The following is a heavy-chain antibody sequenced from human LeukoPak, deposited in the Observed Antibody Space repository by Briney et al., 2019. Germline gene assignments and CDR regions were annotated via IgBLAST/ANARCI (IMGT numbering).Heavy chain of an antibody. CDR1: GFTFDDYA. CDR3: AKDQGKWLVRNYYYYGMDV. CDR2: ISWNSGSI. D-gene: IGHD6-19*01. Sequence: GRSLRLSCAASGFTFDDYATHWVRQAPGKGLEWVSGISWNSGSIGYADSVKGRFTISRDNAKNSLYLQMNSLRAEDTALYYCAKDQGKWLVRNYYYYGMDVWGQGTTVTVSS. J-gene: IGHJ6*02. V-gene: IGHV3-9*01.